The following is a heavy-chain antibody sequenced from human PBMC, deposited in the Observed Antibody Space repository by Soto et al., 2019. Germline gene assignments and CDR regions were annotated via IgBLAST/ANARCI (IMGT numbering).Heavy chain of an antibody. D-gene: IGHD3-3*01. CDR1: GFTFSSYG. CDR3: AKEIYDFWSGYPEGPVDP. Sequence: GGSLGLSCAASGFTFSSYGMHWVRQAPGKGLEWVAVISYDGSNKYYADSVKGRFTISRDNSKNTLYLQMNSLRAEDTAVYYCAKEIYDFWSGYPEGPVDPWGQGTLVTVSS. J-gene: IGHJ5*02. V-gene: IGHV3-30*18. CDR2: ISYDGSNK.